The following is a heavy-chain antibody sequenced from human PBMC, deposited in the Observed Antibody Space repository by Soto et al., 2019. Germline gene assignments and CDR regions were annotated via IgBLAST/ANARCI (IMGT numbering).Heavy chain of an antibody. V-gene: IGHV1-3*01. J-gene: IGHJ4*02. CDR1: GYTFTRYA. D-gene: IGHD3-10*01. CDR2: INAGIGNT. CDR3: SISMIRGFIDS. Sequence: QVQLVQSGAEVKKPGASVKVSCKASGYTFTRYALHWVRQAPGQRLEWLGWINAGIGNTKYSQKFQGRVTVTGDTSASTASMELSRRRSDDTAVYYCSISMIRGFIDSWGQGSLVTVSS.